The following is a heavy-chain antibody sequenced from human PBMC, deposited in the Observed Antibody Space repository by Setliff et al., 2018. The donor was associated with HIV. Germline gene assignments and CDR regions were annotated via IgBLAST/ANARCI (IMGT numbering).Heavy chain of an antibody. D-gene: IGHD3-22*01. J-gene: IGHJ4*02. CDR3: AATYYYDSSGLHGFDY. Sequence: GASVKVSCKASGGTFSNYAISWVRQAPGQGLEWMGGIIPIFGTANYAQKFQGRVTITADESTSTAYMELSSLRSEDTAVYYCAATYYYDSSGLHGFDYWGQGTLVTSPQ. V-gene: IGHV1-69*13. CDR1: GGTFSNYA. CDR2: IIPIFGTA.